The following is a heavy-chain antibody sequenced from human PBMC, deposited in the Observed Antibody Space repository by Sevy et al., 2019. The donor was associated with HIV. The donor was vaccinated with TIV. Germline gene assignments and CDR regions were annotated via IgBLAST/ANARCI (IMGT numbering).Heavy chain of an antibody. CDR3: ARVVVSRNWFDP. Sequence: ASVKVSCKASGYTFTSYGISWVRQAPGQGLEWMGWISAYNGNTNYAQKLQGRVTMTTDTSTSTAYMELRSLRFDDTAVYYCARVVVSRNWFDPWGQGTLVTVSS. CDR1: GYTFTSYG. J-gene: IGHJ5*02. CDR2: ISAYNGNT. D-gene: IGHD2-15*01. V-gene: IGHV1-18*01.